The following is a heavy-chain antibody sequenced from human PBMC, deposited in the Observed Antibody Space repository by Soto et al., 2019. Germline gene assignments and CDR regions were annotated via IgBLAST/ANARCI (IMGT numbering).Heavy chain of an antibody. CDR1: GGSISSYY. CDR3: ARRYGNSFVY. CDR2: IYYSGST. V-gene: IGHV4-59*08. J-gene: IGHJ4*02. Sequence: SETLSLTCTVSGGSISSYYWSWIRQPPGKGLEWIGYIYYSGSTNYNPSLKSRVTISVDTSKNQFSLKLSSVTAADTAVYYCARRYGNSFVYWDEGILVTVSS. D-gene: IGHD1-1*01.